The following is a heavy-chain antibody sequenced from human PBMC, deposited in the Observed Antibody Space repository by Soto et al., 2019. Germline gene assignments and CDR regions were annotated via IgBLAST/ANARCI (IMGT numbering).Heavy chain of an antibody. Sequence: QVQLVESGGGVVQPGRSLRLSCAASGFTFSSYGMHWVRQAPGKGLEWVAVISYDGSNKYYADSVKGRFTISRDNSKNTLYLQMNSLRDEDTAVYYCATGEGYCGQGTLVTVSS. D-gene: IGHD3-16*01. V-gene: IGHV3-30*03. CDR1: GFTFSSYG. CDR3: ATGEGY. J-gene: IGHJ4*02. CDR2: ISYDGSNK.